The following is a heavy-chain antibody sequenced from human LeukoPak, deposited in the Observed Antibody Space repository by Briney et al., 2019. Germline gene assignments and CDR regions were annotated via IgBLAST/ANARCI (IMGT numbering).Heavy chain of an antibody. V-gene: IGHV1-46*01. D-gene: IGHD3-10*01. J-gene: IGHJ4*02. CDR3: AKHRSGAFDY. CDR2: INPSGDST. Sequence: ASVKVSCKASGYTFTSYYIHWVRQAPGQGLEWMGIINPSGDSTTYAQQFQGRVTMTRDTSTSTVYMELSSLRSEDTAVYYCAKHRSGAFDYWGQGTLVTVSS. CDR1: GYTFTSYY.